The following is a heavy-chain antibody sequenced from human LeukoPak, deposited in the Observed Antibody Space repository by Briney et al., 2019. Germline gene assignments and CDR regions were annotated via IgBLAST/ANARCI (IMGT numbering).Heavy chain of an antibody. CDR1: GFTFSSYA. D-gene: IGHD6-13*01. Sequence: GGSLRLSCAASGFTFSSYAMSWVRQAPGKGLEWVSAISGSGGSTYYADSVKGRFTISRDNSKNTLYLQMNSLRAEDTAVYYCAREDGIAAAGTLTEYFQHWGQGTLVTVSS. CDR2: ISGSGGST. CDR3: AREDGIAAAGTLTEYFQH. J-gene: IGHJ1*01. V-gene: IGHV3-23*01.